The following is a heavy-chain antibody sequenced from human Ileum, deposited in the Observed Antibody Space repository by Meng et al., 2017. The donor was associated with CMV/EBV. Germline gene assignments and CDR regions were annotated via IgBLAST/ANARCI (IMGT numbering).Heavy chain of an antibody. CDR1: GFTVSSNY. V-gene: IGHV3-53*01. CDR3: AKDGGYYYGMDV. D-gene: IGHD3-16*01. CDR2: IYSGGST. Sequence: GESLKISCAASGFTVSSNYMSWVRQAPGKGLEWVSVIYSGGSTYYADSVKGRFTISRDNSKNTLYLQMNSLRAEDTAVYYCAKDGGYYYGMDVWGQGTTVTVSS. J-gene: IGHJ6*02.